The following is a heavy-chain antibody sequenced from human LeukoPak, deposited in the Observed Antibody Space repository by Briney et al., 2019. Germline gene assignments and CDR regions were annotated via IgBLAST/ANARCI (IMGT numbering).Heavy chain of an antibody. CDR1: GFTFSNYW. CDR2: IKQDGSEK. Sequence: GGSLRLSCAASGFTFSNYWMSWVRQAPGKGLEWVANIKQDGSEKYYADSVKGRFTISRDNAKNSLYLQMNSLRAEDTAVYYCARGLLGWNPFDYWGQGTLVTVSS. CDR3: ARGLLGWNPFDY. D-gene: IGHD1-1*01. J-gene: IGHJ4*02. V-gene: IGHV3-7*01.